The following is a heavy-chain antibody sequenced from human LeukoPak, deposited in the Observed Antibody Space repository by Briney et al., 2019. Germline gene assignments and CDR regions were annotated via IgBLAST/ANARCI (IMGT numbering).Heavy chain of an antibody. CDR1: GFTFWSYG. CDR2: LSYDGSNK. CDR3: AKEVEMARIGGGLDV. D-gene: IGHD5-24*01. J-gene: IGHJ6*02. V-gene: IGHV3-30*18. Sequence: GGSLRLSCAATGFTFWSYGMHWVRQAPGKGLEWVAVLSYDGSNKYYADSVKGRFTISRDNSKNTLYLQMNNLRAEDTAVYYCAKEVEMARIGGGLDVWGQGTTVTVSS.